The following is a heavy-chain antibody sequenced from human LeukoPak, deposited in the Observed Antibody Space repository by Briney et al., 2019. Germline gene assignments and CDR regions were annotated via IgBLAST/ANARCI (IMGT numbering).Heavy chain of an antibody. Sequence: SETLSLTCTVSGGSISSYYWNWIRQPPGKGLEWIGYIYYSGSTSYNPSLKSRVTISIDTSKSQFSLKLSSVTAADTAVYYCASRLWQRPLDYWGQGTLVTVSS. CDR1: GGSISSYY. J-gene: IGHJ4*02. V-gene: IGHV4-59*01. CDR3: ASRLWQRPLDY. D-gene: IGHD2-21*01. CDR2: IYYSGST.